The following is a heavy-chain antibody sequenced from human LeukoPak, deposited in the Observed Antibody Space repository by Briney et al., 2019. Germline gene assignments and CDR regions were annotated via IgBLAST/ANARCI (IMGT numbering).Heavy chain of an antibody. D-gene: IGHD4-17*01. J-gene: IGHJ4*02. Sequence: PSETLSLTCAVYGGSFSGYYWSWIRQPPGKGLEWIGEINHSGSTNYNPSLKSRVTISVDTSKNQFSLKLSSVTAADTAVYYCARDRLRSSIDYWGQGTLVTVSS. CDR3: ARDRLRSSIDY. CDR1: GGSFSGYY. CDR2: INHSGST. V-gene: IGHV4-34*01.